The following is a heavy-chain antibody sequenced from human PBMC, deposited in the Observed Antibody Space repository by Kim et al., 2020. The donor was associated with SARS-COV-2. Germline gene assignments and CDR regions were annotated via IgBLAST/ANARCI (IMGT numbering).Heavy chain of an antibody. V-gene: IGHV4-59*01. CDR3: SSMLVDYATLDCYYPMDV. D-gene: IGHD3-9*01. CDR2: IHNNGKT. Sequence: SETLSLTCTVSGGSISSYYWNWIRQPPGKGLECVGFIHNNGKTNYNSSLKSRITMSLATYTNKFYLRLRAVTAADAAAYYCSSMLVDYATLDCYYPMDV. CDR1: GGSISSYY. J-gene: IGHJ6*03.